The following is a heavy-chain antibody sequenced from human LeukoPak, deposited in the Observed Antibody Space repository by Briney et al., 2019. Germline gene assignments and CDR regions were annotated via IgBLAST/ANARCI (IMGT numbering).Heavy chain of an antibody. CDR3: ARDRSYSGGYYYYGMDV. D-gene: IGHD5-12*01. V-gene: IGHV3-21*06. CDR2: IILSSTSI. J-gene: IGHJ6*02. Sequence: PGGSLRLSCAASGFTFSSYNMNWAPRAPGRGRGWVSPIILSSTSIYYTDSVKGRFTISRDNAKNSLFLQMNGLRAEDTAVYYCARDRSYSGGYYYYGMDVWGQGTSVTVFS. CDR1: GFTFSSYN.